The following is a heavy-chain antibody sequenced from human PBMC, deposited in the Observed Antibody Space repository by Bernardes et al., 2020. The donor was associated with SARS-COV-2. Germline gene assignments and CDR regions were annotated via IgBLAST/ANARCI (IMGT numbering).Heavy chain of an antibody. J-gene: IGHJ4*02. CDR1: GGSFSGYY. Sequence: SETLSLTCAVYGGSFSGYYWSWIRQPPGKGLEWIGEINHSGSTNYNPSLKSRVTISVDTSKNQFSLKLTSGTAADTAVYYCARALVGVPACDYWGQGILVTVSS. CDR2: INHSGST. CDR3: ARALVGVPACDY. D-gene: IGHD1-26*01. V-gene: IGHV4-34*01.